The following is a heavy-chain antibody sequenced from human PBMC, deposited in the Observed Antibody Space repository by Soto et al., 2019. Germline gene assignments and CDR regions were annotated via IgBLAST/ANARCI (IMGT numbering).Heavy chain of an antibody. Sequence: SETLSLTCAVYGGSFSGYYWSWIRQPPGKGLEWIGEINHSGSTNYNPSLKSRVTISVDTSKNQFSLKLSSVTAADTAVYYCARGRRGSRNWFDPWGQGTLVTVSS. CDR1: GGSFSGYY. J-gene: IGHJ5*02. CDR2: INHSGST. D-gene: IGHD2-2*01. CDR3: ARGRRGSRNWFDP. V-gene: IGHV4-34*01.